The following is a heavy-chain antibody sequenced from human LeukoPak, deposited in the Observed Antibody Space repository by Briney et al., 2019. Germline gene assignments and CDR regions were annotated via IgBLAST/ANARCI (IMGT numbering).Heavy chain of an antibody. CDR2: IYTSGST. J-gene: IGHJ6*03. CDR1: GGSISSYH. V-gene: IGHV4-4*09. CDR3: ARTHYYYYYYTDV. Sequence: SETLSLTCTVSGGSISSYHWSWIRQPPGKGLEWIGYIYTSGSTNYNPSLKSRVTISVDTSKNQFSLKLSSVTAADTAVYYCARTHYYYYYYTDVWGKGTTVTVSS.